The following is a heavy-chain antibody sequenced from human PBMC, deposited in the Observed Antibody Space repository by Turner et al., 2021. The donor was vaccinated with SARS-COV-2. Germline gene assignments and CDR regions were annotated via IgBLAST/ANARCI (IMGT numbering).Heavy chain of an antibody. CDR1: GFTFSCNG. Sequence: QVQLVESGGGVVQPGRSLRLSCAASGFTFSCNGRHWVGQAQGKGLEWGTVIWNDGSNKYYAESGKGRFTIARENSKNTLYLKMNSLRAEDTAVYYCARGGGSYDMEDAFDIWGQGTMVTISS. J-gene: IGHJ3*02. CDR3: ARGGGSYDMEDAFDI. CDR2: IWNDGSNK. D-gene: IGHD1-26*01. V-gene: IGHV3-33*01.